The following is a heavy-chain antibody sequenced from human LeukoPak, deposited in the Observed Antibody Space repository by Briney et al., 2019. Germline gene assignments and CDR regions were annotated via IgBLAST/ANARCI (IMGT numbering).Heavy chain of an antibody. CDR2: IYPGDSDT. J-gene: IGHJ4*02. Sequence: GESLKISCKGSGYSFTSYWIGWVRQMPGKGLEWMGIIYPGDSDTRYSPSFQGQVTISADKSISTACLQWSSLKASDTAMYYCARHDILTGPKANGFDYWGQGTLVTVSS. V-gene: IGHV5-51*01. CDR3: ARHDILTGPKANGFDY. CDR1: GYSFTSYW. D-gene: IGHD3-9*01.